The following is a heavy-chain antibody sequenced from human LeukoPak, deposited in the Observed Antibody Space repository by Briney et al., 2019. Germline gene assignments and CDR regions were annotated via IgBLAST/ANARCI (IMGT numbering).Heavy chain of an antibody. CDR2: ISSSSSYI. J-gene: IGHJ6*02. Sequence: GGSLRLSCAASGFTFSSYSMNWVRQAPGKGLEWVSSISSSSSYIYYADSVKGRFTISRDNAKNSLYLQMNSLRAEDTAVYYCAREDCSSTSCYLSFYYYYGMDVWGQGTTVTVSS. CDR3: AREDCSSTSCYLSFYYYYGMDV. D-gene: IGHD2-2*01. V-gene: IGHV3-21*01. CDR1: GFTFSSYS.